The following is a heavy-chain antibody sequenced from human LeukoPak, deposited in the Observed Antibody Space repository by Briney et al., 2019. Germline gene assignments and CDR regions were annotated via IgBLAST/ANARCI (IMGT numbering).Heavy chain of an antibody. J-gene: IGHJ3*01. CDR2: IKQDGSEK. Sequence: GGSLRLSCAASGFTFSSYSMSWVRQAPGKGLEWVANIKQDGSEKYYVDSVKGRFTISRDNAKNSLYLQMNSLRAEDTAVYYCARRLYCSGTSCYTGPDAFDVWGQGTVVTVSS. CDR3: ARRLYCSGTSCYTGPDAFDV. D-gene: IGHD2-2*02. V-gene: IGHV3-7*01. CDR1: GFTFSSYS.